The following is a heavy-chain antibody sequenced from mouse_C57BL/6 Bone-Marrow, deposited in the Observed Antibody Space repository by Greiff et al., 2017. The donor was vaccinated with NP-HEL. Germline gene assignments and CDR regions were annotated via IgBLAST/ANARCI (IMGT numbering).Heavy chain of an antibody. V-gene: IGHV3-6*01. CDR1: GYSITSGYY. J-gene: IGHJ4*01. CDR3: AREGLMDY. CDR2: ISYDGSN. Sequence: EVQLQESGPGLVKPSQSLSLTCSVTGYSITSGYYWNWIRQFPGNKLEWMGYISYDGSNNYNPSLKNRISITRDTSKNQFFLKLNSVTTEDTATYYCAREGLMDYWGQGTSVTVSS.